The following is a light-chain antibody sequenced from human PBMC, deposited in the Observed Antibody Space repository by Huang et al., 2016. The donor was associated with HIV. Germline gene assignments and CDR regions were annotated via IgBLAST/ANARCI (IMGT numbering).Light chain of an antibody. V-gene: IGKV3-15*01. Sequence: EIVMTQSPASLAVSPGERATLSCRASQNVSSNLAWYQQKPGQAPRLIIYGASTRATGIPARFSGRGSATEFTLTISSLQSEDFAVYYCQQYNNWPPLTFGGGTKVEIK. CDR3: QQYNNWPPLT. CDR2: GAS. CDR1: QNVSSN. J-gene: IGKJ4*01.